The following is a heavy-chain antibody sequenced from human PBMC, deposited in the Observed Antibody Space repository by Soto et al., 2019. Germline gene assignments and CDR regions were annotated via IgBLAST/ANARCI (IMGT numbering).Heavy chain of an antibody. V-gene: IGHV3-30*18. D-gene: IGHD6-19*01. CDR3: AKDFRPYSSGWYMMAGDQGYFDY. CDR1: GFTFSSYG. J-gene: IGHJ4*02. Sequence: QVQLVESGGGVVQPGRSLRLSCAASGFTFSSYGMHWVRQAPGKGLEWVAVISYDGSNKYYADSVKGRFTISRDNSKNTLYLQMNSLRAEDTAVYYCAKDFRPYSSGWYMMAGDQGYFDYWGQGTLVTVSS. CDR2: ISYDGSNK.